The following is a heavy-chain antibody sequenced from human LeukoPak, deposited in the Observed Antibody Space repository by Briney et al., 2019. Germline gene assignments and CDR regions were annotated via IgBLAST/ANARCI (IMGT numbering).Heavy chain of an antibody. J-gene: IGHJ3*02. D-gene: IGHD5-18*01. CDR3: ARGNPYYVDTTDAFDI. CDR1: GFTFRSFE. V-gene: IGHV3-48*03. CDR2: ISSSGSTI. Sequence: GGSLRLSCAASGFTFRSFEMKWVRQAPGKGLEWGLYISSSGSTIYYADSVKGRFTISRDNAKNSLYLQMNSLRAEDTAVYYCARGNPYYVDTTDAFDIWGQGTMVTVSS.